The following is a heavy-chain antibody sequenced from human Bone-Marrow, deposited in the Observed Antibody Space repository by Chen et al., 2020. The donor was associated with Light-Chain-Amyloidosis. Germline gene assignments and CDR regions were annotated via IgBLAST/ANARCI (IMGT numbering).Heavy chain of an antibody. Sequence: QVQLQESGPGLVKPSQTLSLTCSVSGGSITSGGYYWTWIRQHPGKGLEWIGYIYYSGRTNYNPSLKSRITISVDTSKNQFSLNLSSVTAADTAVYYCAIVGQVAGRIDYWGQGTLVTVSS. D-gene: IGHD6-19*01. CDR2: IYYSGRT. V-gene: IGHV4-31*03. CDR1: GGSITSGGYY. CDR3: AIVGQVAGRIDY. J-gene: IGHJ4*02.